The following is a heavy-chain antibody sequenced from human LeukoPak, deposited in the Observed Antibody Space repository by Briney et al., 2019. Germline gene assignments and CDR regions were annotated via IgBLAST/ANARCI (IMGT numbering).Heavy chain of an antibody. CDR3: ATEGDYYDSSGFDY. CDR1: GYTLTELS. Sequence: ASVKVSCKVSGYTLTELSMHWVRQAPGNGLEWMGGFDPEDGETIYAQKFQGRVTMTEDTSTDTAYMELSSLRSEDTAVYYCATEGDYYDSSGFDYWGQGTLVTVSS. D-gene: IGHD3-22*01. CDR2: FDPEDGET. V-gene: IGHV1-24*01. J-gene: IGHJ4*02.